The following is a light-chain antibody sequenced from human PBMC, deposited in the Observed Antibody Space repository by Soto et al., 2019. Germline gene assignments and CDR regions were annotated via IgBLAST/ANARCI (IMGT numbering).Light chain of an antibody. CDR2: GDN. V-gene: IGLV1-40*01. CDR3: QSYDISLHNYV. CDR1: TSNIGAPYD. Sequence: QSVLTQPPSVSGAPGQRVSISCTGSTSNIGAPYDVHWYQHLPGTAPKLLIYGDNNRPSGVPDRFSGSKSGTSASLAITRLQAEDEADYDCQSYDISLHNYVFGNGTKLTVL. J-gene: IGLJ1*01.